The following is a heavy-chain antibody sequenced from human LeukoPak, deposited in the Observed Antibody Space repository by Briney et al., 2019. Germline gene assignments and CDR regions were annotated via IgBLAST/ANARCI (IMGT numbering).Heavy chain of an antibody. D-gene: IGHD2-21*01. CDR1: GFTFSSYS. Sequence: PGGSLRLSCAASGFTFSSYSMNWVRQAPGKGLEWVSSISSSSSYIYYADSVKGRFTISRDNAKNSLYLQMNSLRVEDTAVYYCARDKHTVGDAFDIWGQGTMVTVSS. CDR3: ARDKHTVGDAFDI. V-gene: IGHV3-21*01. CDR2: ISSSSSYI. J-gene: IGHJ3*02.